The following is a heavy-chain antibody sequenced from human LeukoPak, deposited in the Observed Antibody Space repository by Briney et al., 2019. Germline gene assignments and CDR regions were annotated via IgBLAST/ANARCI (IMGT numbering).Heavy chain of an antibody. CDR2: IEQDGSEK. D-gene: IGHD3-3*01. CDR3: ARDHDFWSGTNWFDP. Sequence: GGSLRLSCAASGFTFSSYWMSWVRQAPGKGLEWVANIEQDGSEKYYVDSVKGRFTISRDNAKNSLYLRMNSLRAEDTAVYYCARDHDFWSGTNWFDPWGQGTLVTVSS. J-gene: IGHJ5*02. V-gene: IGHV3-7*01. CDR1: GFTFSSYW.